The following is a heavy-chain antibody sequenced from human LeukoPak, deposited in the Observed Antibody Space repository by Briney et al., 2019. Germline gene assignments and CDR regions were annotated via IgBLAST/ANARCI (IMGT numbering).Heavy chain of an antibody. CDR3: VRDRGTYGVDAFDI. V-gene: IGHV4-30-4*07. Sequence: SETLSLTCAVSGGSISSGGYSWSWIRQPPGKGLEWIAYIFYSGNIYYNPSLKSRVTISVDTSKNQFSLKLSSVTAADTAVYYCVRDRGTYGVDAFDIWGQGTMVTVSS. D-gene: IGHD4-17*01. J-gene: IGHJ3*02. CDR1: GGSISSGGYS. CDR2: IFYSGNI.